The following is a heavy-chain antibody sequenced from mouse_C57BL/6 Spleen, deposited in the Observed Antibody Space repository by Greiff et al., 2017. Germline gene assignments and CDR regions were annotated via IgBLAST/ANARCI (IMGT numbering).Heavy chain of an antibody. Sequence: EVMLVESEGGLVQPGSSMKLSCTASGFTFSDYYMAWVRQVPEKGLEWVANINYEGSSTYYRDSLKSRFIISRDNAKNILYLQMSSLKSEDTATYYCASVYYGGYFDVWGTGTTVTVSS. V-gene: IGHV5-16*01. D-gene: IGHD1-1*01. CDR1: GFTFSDYY. CDR3: ASVYYGGYFDV. J-gene: IGHJ1*03. CDR2: INYEGSST.